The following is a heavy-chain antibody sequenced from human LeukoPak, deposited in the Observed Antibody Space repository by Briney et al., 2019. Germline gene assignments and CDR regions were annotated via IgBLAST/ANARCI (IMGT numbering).Heavy chain of an antibody. D-gene: IGHD6-19*01. J-gene: IGHJ4*02. CDR2: ISWNSGSI. CDR3: AKGPDSSGWYYFDY. Sequence: GRSLRLSCAASAFTFDDYAMHWVRQAPGKGLEWVSGISWNSGSIGYADSVKGRFTISRDNAKNSLYLQMNSLRAEDTALYYCAKGPDSSGWYYFDYWGQGTLVTVSS. V-gene: IGHV3-9*01. CDR1: AFTFDDYA.